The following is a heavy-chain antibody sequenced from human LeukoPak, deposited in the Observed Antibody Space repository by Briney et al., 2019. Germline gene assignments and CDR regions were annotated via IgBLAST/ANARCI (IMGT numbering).Heavy chain of an antibody. V-gene: IGHV4-31*03. D-gene: IGHD4-11*01. CDR1: GGSISSGGYY. CDR2: IYYSGST. J-gene: IGHJ5*02. CDR3: ARDIGDYTLHWFDP. Sequence: SQTLSLTCTVSGGSISSGGYYWSWIRQHPGKGLEWIGYIYYSGSTYYNPSLKSRVTISVDTSKNQFSLKLSSVTAADTAVYYCARDIGDYTLHWFDPWGQGTLVTVSS.